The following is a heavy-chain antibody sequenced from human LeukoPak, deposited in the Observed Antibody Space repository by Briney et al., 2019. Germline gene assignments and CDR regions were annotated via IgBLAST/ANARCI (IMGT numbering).Heavy chain of an antibody. CDR2: VSSSGSDT. V-gene: IGHV3-23*01. CDR3: AKEVSWRVAGTMGLDY. D-gene: IGHD6-19*01. J-gene: IGHJ4*02. CDR1: GFTFSSYA. Sequence: PGGSLRLSCAAFGFTFSSYAMSWVRQAPGKGLEWVSAVSSSGSDTYYADSVKGRFTISRDNSKNTLYLQMNSLRAEDTAVYYCAKEVSWRVAGTMGLDYWGQGTLVTVSS.